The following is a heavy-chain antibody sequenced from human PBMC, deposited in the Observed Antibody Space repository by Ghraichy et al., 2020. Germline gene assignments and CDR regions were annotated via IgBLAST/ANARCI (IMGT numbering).Heavy chain of an antibody. CDR3: ARAVGGGWPLFDY. CDR2: FYYTGST. J-gene: IGHJ4*02. CDR1: GDSISNGAYY. Sequence: ETLSLTCTVSGDSISNGAYYWGWIRQPPGKGLEWVATFYYTGSTYYNPSLNSRVLISVDTSKNQFSLKLSSVTAADTAVYYCARAVGGGWPLFDYWGQGTLVTVSS. D-gene: IGHD6-19*01. V-gene: IGHV4-39*01.